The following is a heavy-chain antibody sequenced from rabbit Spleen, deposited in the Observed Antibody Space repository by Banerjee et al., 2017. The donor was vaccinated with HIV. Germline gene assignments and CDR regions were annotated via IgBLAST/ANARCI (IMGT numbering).Heavy chain of an antibody. V-gene: IGHV1S40*01. J-gene: IGHJ4*01. CDR3: ARGYVGYTYPTEYFNL. CDR1: GFDFSSVYD. Sequence: QSLEESGGDLVKPGASLTLTCTASGFDFSSVYDMCWVRQAPGKGLEWIAGMDTGSGSTYYASWAKGRFTMSKASSTTVTLQMTSLTAADTATYFCARGYVGYTYPTEYFNLWGPGTLVTVS. CDR2: MDTGSGST. D-gene: IGHD6-1*01.